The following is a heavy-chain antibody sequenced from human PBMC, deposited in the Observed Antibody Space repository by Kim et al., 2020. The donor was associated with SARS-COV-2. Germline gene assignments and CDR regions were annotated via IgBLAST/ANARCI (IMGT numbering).Heavy chain of an antibody. J-gene: IGHJ5*02. CDR2: IYYSGIT. Sequence: SETLSLTCTVSGGSISSSSYYWGWIRQPPGKGLEWIGSIYYSGITYYNPSLKSRVTISVDTSKNQFSLKLSSVTAADTAVYYCASSTTYYDFWSGYAAVNWFDPWGQGTLVTVSS. CDR3: ASSTTYYDFWSGYAAVNWFDP. D-gene: IGHD3-3*01. V-gene: IGHV4-39*01. CDR1: GGSISSSSYY.